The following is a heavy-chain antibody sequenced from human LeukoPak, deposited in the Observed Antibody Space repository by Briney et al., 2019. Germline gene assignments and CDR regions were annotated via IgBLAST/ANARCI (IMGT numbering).Heavy chain of an antibody. CDR3: ARDSGIAYCGGDCSLWYAFDI. Sequence: GGSLRLSCAASGFTVSSNYMSWVRQAPGKGLEWVSVIYSGGSTYYADSVKGRFTISRDNSKNTLYLQMNSLRSEDTAVYYCARDSGIAYCGGDCSLWYAFDIWGQGTMVTVSS. CDR1: GFTVSSNY. D-gene: IGHD2-21*02. J-gene: IGHJ3*02. CDR2: IYSGGST. V-gene: IGHV3-53*05.